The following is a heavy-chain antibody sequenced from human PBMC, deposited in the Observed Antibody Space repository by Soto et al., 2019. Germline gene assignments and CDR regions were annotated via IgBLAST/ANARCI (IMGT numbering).Heavy chain of an antibody. V-gene: IGHV1-2*02. D-gene: IGHD1-26*01. CDR1: GYTFTDYY. CDR2: INPNNGGT. CDR3: AKGSMVGTIYSFFDP. Sequence: ASVKVSCKASGYTFTDYYMHWVRQAPGQGLEWMGWINPNNGGTNYAQNFQGRVTMTRDTSISTAYMELGRLRSDDTAVYYCAKGSMVGTIYSFFDPWGQGALVTVSS. J-gene: IGHJ5*02.